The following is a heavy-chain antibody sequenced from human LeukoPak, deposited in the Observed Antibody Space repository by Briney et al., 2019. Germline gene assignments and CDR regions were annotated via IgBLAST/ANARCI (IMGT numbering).Heavy chain of an antibody. Sequence: GGSQRLSCAASGFAFNTYAMHWVRQAPGQGLEWVANIKQDGSEKYYVDSVKGRFTISRDNAKNSLYLQMNSLRAEDTAVYFCARGQTTVTNWGQGTLVTVSS. CDR1: GFAFNTYA. CDR3: ARGQTTVTN. J-gene: IGHJ4*02. V-gene: IGHV3-7*03. D-gene: IGHD4-17*01. CDR2: IKQDGSEK.